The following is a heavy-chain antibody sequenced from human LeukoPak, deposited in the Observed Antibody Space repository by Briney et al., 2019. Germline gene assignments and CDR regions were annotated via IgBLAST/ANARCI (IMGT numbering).Heavy chain of an antibody. CDR1: GGSFSGYY. CDR2: INHSGST. J-gene: IGHJ4*02. V-gene: IGHV4-34*01. Sequence: SETLSLTCAVYGGSFSGYYWSWIRQPPGKGLEWIGEINHSGSTNYNPSLKSRVTISVDTSKNQFSLKLSSVTAADMAVYYCARGSIPADYWGQGTLVTVSS. D-gene: IGHD2-21*01. CDR3: ARGSIPADY.